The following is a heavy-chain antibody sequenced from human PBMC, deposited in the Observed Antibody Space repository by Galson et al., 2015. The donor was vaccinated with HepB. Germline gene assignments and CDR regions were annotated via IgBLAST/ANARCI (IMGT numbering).Heavy chain of an antibody. CDR2: ISGDSRDT. J-gene: IGHJ4*02. D-gene: IGHD2-8*02. V-gene: IGHV3-7*01. Sequence: SLRLSCAASGFIFSRYGMNWVRQAPGKGLEWVSDISGDSRDTYYEDSVKGRFSISRDNAKNSLFLDMNNVRAEDTAVYYCVGDYYCAGGRCDDNCIGYWDWGPLAPVSA. CDR1: GFIFSRYG. CDR3: VGDYYCAGGRCDDNCIGY.